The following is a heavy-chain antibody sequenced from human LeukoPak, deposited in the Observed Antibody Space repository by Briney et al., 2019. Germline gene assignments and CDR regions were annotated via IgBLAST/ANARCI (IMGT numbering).Heavy chain of an antibody. Sequence: GGSLRLSCAASGFTFSSYAMSWVRQAPGKGLEWVSAFSGSGGSTYYADSVKGRFTISRDNSKNTLYLQMNSLRAEDTAVYYCAKDRYYYDSSGYYYHAEYFQHWGQGTPVTVSS. CDR2: FSGSGGST. J-gene: IGHJ1*01. V-gene: IGHV3-23*01. D-gene: IGHD3-22*01. CDR3: AKDRYYYDSSGYYYHAEYFQH. CDR1: GFTFSSYA.